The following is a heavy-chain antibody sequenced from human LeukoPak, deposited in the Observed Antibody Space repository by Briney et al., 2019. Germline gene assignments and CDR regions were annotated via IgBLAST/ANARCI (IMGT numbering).Heavy chain of an antibody. CDR3: AKYPKMNRSHLTTAPLDY. CDR2: ITASGTAM. Sequence: TGGSLRLSCAASGFTFSSYSMNWVRQAPGKGLEWVSHITASGTAMFYADSVKGRFTISRDNSKNTLYLQMNSLRAEDTAVYYCAKYPKMNRSHLTTAPLDYWGQGTLVTVSS. CDR1: GFTFSSYS. J-gene: IGHJ4*02. D-gene: IGHD4-11*01. V-gene: IGHV3-23*01.